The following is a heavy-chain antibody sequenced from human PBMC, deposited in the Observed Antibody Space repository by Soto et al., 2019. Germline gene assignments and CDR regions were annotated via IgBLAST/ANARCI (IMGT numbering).Heavy chain of an antibody. D-gene: IGHD2-2*02. CDR3: ARVEDTALDY. J-gene: IGHJ4*02. V-gene: IGHV3-30*01. Sequence: GGSLRLSCAASGFTFSSYAMHWVRQAPGKGLEWVANIKQDGSKKYYVDSVKGRFTISRDNSKNTLYLQMNSLRVEDTAVYYCARVEDTALDYWGQGTLVTVSS. CDR1: GFTFSSYA. CDR2: IKQDGSKK.